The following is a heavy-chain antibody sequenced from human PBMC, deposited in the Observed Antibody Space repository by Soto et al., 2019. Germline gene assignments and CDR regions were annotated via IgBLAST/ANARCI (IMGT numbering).Heavy chain of an antibody. CDR2: ISGSGGST. V-gene: IGHV3-23*01. J-gene: IGHJ6*03. CDR1: GFTFSSYA. D-gene: IGHD5-12*01. CDR3: AKSGYDYYYYYYMDV. Sequence: GGSLRLSCAASGFTFSSYAMSWVRQAPGKGLEWVSAISGSGGSTCYADSVKGRFTISRDNSKNTLYLQMNSLRAEDTAVYYCAKSGYDYYYYYYMDVWGKGTTVTVSS.